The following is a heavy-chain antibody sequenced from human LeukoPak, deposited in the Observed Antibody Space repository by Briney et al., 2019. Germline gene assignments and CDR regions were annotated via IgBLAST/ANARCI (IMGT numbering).Heavy chain of an antibody. Sequence: GGSLRLSCAASGFTFSSYSMNWVRQAPGKGLEWVSSISSSSSYIYYADSVKGRFTISRDNSKNTLYLQMNSLRAEDTAVYYCAKDSALPGAFDIWGQGTMVTVSS. J-gene: IGHJ3*02. D-gene: IGHD1-14*01. CDR1: GFTFSSYS. CDR3: AKDSALPGAFDI. V-gene: IGHV3-21*04. CDR2: ISSSSSYI.